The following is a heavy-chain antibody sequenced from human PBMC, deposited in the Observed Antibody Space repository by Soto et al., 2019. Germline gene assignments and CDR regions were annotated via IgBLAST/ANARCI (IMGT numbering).Heavy chain of an antibody. D-gene: IGHD4-17*01. V-gene: IGHV1-18*01. CDR1: GYTFTSYG. CDR2: ISAYNGNT. J-gene: IGHJ4*02. Sequence: ASVKVSCKASGYTFTSYGISWVRQAPGQGLEWMGWISAYNGNTNYAQKPQGRVTMTTDTSTSTAYMELRSLRSDDTAVYYCAREAATDYGDYVSNYWGQGTLVTVSS. CDR3: AREAATDYGDYVSNY.